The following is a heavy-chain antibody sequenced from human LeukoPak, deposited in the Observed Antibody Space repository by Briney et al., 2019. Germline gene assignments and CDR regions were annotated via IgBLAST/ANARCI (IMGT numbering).Heavy chain of an antibody. V-gene: IGHV1-18*01. Sequence: GASVKVSCKASGYTFRNFAISWVRQAPGQGLEWMGWISAYNGNTNYAQRVQGRVTMTTDTSTSTAYMELRSLRTDDTAMYYCARFEDGSSWPWPGPDYWGQGTLVTVSS. D-gene: IGHD6-13*01. CDR2: ISAYNGNT. CDR1: GYTFRNFA. CDR3: ARFEDGSSWPWPGPDY. J-gene: IGHJ4*02.